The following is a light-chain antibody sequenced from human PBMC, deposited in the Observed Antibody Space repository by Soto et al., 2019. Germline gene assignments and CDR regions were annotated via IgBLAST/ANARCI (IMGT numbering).Light chain of an antibody. V-gene: IGLV8-61*01. J-gene: IGLJ3*02. Sequence: QAVVTQEPSFSVSPGGTVTLTCGLSSGSVSTSYYPSWYQQTPGQAPRTLIYNTNTRSSGVPDRFSGSILGNKAALTITGAQADDESDYYCVLYMGSDWVFGGGTKLTVL. CDR2: NTN. CDR3: VLYMGSDWV. CDR1: SGSVSTSYY.